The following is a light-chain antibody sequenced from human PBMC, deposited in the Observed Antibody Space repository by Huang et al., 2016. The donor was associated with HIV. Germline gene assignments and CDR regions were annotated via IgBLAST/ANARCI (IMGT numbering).Light chain of an antibody. CDR2: KAS. J-gene: IGKJ2*01. CDR3: QQYSRSAT. Sequence: DIQMTQSPSTLSAAVGDRVTITCRASQSIPIWLAWFQQEPGKAPKLRIYKASTLERGVPSSCSGSGAGAEFTITSGRLQADDVANYYCQQYSRSATFGQGTKLEIK. V-gene: IGKV1-5*03. CDR1: QSIPIW.